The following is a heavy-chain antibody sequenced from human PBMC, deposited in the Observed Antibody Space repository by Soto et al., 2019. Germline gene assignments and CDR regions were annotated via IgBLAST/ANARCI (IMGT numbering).Heavy chain of an antibody. Sequence: QIQLLQSGGDVKKPGASVKVSCKASGYIFTNYGVSWVRQAPGQGLEWMGWNSGNNGKKNYAQEFQGRVTMNTDTSTSTAYMELSSLRSDDTAVYFCARQYCGADCNTHDPIDMWGQGTMVTVSS. CDR3: ARQYCGADCNTHDPIDM. CDR2: NSGNNGKK. CDR1: GYIFTNYG. D-gene: IGHD2-21*02. J-gene: IGHJ3*02. V-gene: IGHV1-18*01.